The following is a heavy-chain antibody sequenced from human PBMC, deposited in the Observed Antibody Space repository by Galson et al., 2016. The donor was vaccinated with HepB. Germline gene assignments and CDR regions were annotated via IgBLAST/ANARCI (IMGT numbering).Heavy chain of an antibody. J-gene: IGHJ4*02. V-gene: IGHV3-30*18. D-gene: IGHD3-3*01. CDR2: ISHDGSKQ. Sequence: SLRLSCAASGFTFSFFGLHWVRQAPGKGLEWVAVISHDGSKQYYADSVKGRFTISRDNSKNTLSLQMDSLRAEDTAVYYCAKGRFSEFDHWGQGTLVAVSS. CDR3: AKGRFSEFDH. CDR1: GFTFSFFG.